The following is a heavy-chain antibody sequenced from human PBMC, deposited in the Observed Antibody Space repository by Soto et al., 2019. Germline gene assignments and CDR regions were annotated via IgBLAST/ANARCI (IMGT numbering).Heavy chain of an antibody. CDR1: GYTFTSYY. CDR2: INPSGGST. Sequence: GASVKVSCKASGYTFTSYYMHWVRQAPGQGLEWMGIINPSGGSTSYAQKFQGRVTMTRDTSTSTVYMELSSLRSEDTAVYYCARDRGYYDSSGINDYWGQGTLVTVSS. J-gene: IGHJ4*02. CDR3: ARDRGYYDSSGINDY. V-gene: IGHV1-46*01. D-gene: IGHD3-22*01.